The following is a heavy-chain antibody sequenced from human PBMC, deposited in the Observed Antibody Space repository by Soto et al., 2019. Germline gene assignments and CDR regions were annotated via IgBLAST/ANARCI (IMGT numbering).Heavy chain of an antibody. V-gene: IGHV3-33*01. Sequence: QVQLVESGGGVVQPGRSLRLSCAASGFTFSSYGMHWVRQAPGKGLEWVAVIWYDGSNKYYADSVKGRFTISRDNSKNTLYLQMTSLRAEDTAVYYWARAGPSYGAFDIWGQGTMVTVSS. CDR3: ARAGPSYGAFDI. J-gene: IGHJ3*02. CDR1: GFTFSSYG. CDR2: IWYDGSNK. D-gene: IGHD1-1*01.